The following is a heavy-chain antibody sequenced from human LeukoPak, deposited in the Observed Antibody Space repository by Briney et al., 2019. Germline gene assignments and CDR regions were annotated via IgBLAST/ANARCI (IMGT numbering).Heavy chain of an antibody. CDR3: ARSHPQYGSAQDNWFDP. D-gene: IGHD3-10*01. Sequence: GGSLRLSCAASGFTFSSYAMSWVRQAPGKGLEWVSSISSSSSYIYYADSVKGRFTISRDNAKNSLYLQMNSLRAEDTAVYYCARSHPQYGSAQDNWFDPWGQGTLVTVSS. CDR1: GFTFSSYA. CDR2: ISSSSSYI. V-gene: IGHV3-21*01. J-gene: IGHJ5*02.